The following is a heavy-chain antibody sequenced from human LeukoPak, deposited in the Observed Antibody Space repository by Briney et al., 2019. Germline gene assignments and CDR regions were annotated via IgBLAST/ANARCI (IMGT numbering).Heavy chain of an antibody. CDR1: GFTFSSYW. V-gene: IGHV3-7*01. D-gene: IGHD6-19*01. J-gene: IGHJ6*03. CDR2: IKQDVREK. Sequence: GGSLSLSWAASGFTFSSYWMSWVRQAPGKGLEWVANIKQDVREKYYVDSVKGRFTLCRDNGKNSLCMQMTSMRAEATAAYDCARGGIAVAGTREYYYFYYMDAWGEGEPVTVSS. CDR3: ARGGIAVAGTREYYYFYYMDA.